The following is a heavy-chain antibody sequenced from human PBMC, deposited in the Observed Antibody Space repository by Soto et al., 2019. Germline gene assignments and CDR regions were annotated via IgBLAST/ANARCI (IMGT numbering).Heavy chain of an antibody. V-gene: IGHV1-18*01. CDR3: ARDLPRIRTTIFGVVSPFDY. D-gene: IGHD3-3*01. CDR1: GYTFTSYG. J-gene: IGHJ4*02. Sequence: ASVKVSCKASGYTFTSYGISWVRQAPGQGLEWMGWISAYNGNTNYAQKLQGRVTMTTDTSTSTAYMELRSLRSDDTAVYYCARDLPRIRTTIFGVVSPFDYWGQGTLVT. CDR2: ISAYNGNT.